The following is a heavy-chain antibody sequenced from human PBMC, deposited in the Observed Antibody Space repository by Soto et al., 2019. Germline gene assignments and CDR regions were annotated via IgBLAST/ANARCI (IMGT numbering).Heavy chain of an antibody. D-gene: IGHD1-26*01. V-gene: IGHV3-53*01. J-gene: IGHJ4*02. CDR2: LYTGTDT. CDR1: GFTVSSTY. CDR3: ARSRYTGTYSARFLDY. Sequence: GGSLRLPCAASGFTVSSTYLTWVRQAPGKGLEWVAILYTGTDTVYADSVKGRFTISRDSSKNTFYLQMNSLRAEDTAMYFCARSRYTGTYSARFLDYWGQGSLVTVSS.